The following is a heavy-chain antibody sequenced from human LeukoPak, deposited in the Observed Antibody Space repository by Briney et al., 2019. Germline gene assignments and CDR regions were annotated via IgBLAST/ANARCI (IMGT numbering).Heavy chain of an antibody. CDR2: ISYDGSNK. Sequence: PGGSLRLSCAASGFTVSSNYMSWVRQAPGKGLEWVAVISYDGSNKYYADSVKGRFTISRDNSKNTLYLQMNSLRAEDTAVYYCARTPSQTTIEDTAMVPSENDYWGQGTLVTVSS. CDR1: GFTVSSNY. CDR3: ARTPSQTTIEDTAMVPSENDY. V-gene: IGHV3-30-3*01. J-gene: IGHJ4*02. D-gene: IGHD5-18*01.